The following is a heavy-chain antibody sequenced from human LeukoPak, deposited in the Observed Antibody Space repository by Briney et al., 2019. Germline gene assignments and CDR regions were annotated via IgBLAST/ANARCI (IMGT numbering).Heavy chain of an antibody. CDR2: IYYSGST. CDR3: ARGPPPDFDC. Sequence: SGTLSLTCTVSGGSFSSGDYYWNWIRQPPGKGLEWIGYIYYSGSTYYNPSLKSRVTISVDTSKNQFSLNLSSVTAADTAVYYCARGPPPDFDCWGQGTLVTVSS. V-gene: IGHV4-30-4*08. CDR1: GGSFSSGDYY. J-gene: IGHJ4*02.